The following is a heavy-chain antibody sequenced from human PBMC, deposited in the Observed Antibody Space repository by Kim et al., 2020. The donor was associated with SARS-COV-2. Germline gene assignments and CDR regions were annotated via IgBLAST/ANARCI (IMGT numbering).Heavy chain of an antibody. CDR1: GFTFSSYA. CDR2: ISYDGSNK. D-gene: IGHD4-17*01. CDR3: ARDTHAYGDYEEVYCFDS. J-gene: IGHJ4*02. Sequence: GGSLRLSCAASGFTFSSYAMHWVRQAPGRGLEWVAVISYDGSNKYYADSVKGRFTISRDNSKNTLYLQMNSLRAEDTAVYYCARDTHAYGDYEEVYCFDSSGERTLVTVSS. V-gene: IGHV3-30-3*01.